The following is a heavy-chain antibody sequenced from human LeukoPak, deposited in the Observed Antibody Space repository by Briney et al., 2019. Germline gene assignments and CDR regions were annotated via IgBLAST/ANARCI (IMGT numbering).Heavy chain of an antibody. CDR2: ISGSGGST. CDR3: AFTRRAAGMYYFDY. V-gene: IGHV3-23*01. Sequence: GGSLRLSCAASGFTFSSYAMSWVRQAPGKGLEWVSAISGSGGSTYYADSVKGRFTISRDNSKNTLYLQMNSLRAEDTAVYYCAFTRRAAGMYYFDYWGQGTLVTVSS. CDR1: GFTFSSYA. D-gene: IGHD6-13*01. J-gene: IGHJ4*02.